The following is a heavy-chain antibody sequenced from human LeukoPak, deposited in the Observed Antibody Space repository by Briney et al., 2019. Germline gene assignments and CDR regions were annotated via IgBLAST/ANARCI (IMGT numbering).Heavy chain of an antibody. CDR1: GGSISSDGYY. CDR2: IYYSGST. V-gene: IGHV4-39*01. D-gene: IGHD5-18*01. Sequence: SESLSLTCTVSGGSISSDGYYWGWVRQPPGEGLECIGSIYYSGSTYYNPSLRSRVTISVDTSKNQFSLKLSSVTAADTAVYYCARVIGYSYGHIDYWGQGSLVIVSS. CDR3: ARVIGYSYGHIDY. J-gene: IGHJ4*02.